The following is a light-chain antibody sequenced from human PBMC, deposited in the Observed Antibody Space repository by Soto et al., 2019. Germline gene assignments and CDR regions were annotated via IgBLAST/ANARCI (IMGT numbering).Light chain of an antibody. CDR1: SSNIGSNT. Sequence: QSVLTQPPSASGTPGQRVTLSCSGRSSNIGSNTVNWYQQLPGTAPKLLIYRNNQRPSGVPDRFSGSKSGPSASLAISGLQSADEAEYYCAAWDDSLNGVVFGGGTKLTVL. CDR2: RNN. V-gene: IGLV1-44*01. CDR3: AAWDDSLNGVV. J-gene: IGLJ2*01.